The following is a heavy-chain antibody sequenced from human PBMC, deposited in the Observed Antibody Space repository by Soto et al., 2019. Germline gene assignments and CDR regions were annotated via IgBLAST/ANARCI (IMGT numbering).Heavy chain of an antibody. D-gene: IGHD2-2*02. J-gene: IGHJ6*02. CDR1: GFTFSSYA. CDR3: AREPFNIVVVPAAITLTYYYYYGMDV. V-gene: IGHV3-30-3*01. Sequence: PGGSLRLSCAASGFTFSSYAMHWVRQAPGKGLEWVAVISYDGSNKYYADSVKGRFTISRDNSKNTLYLQMNSLRAEDTAVYYCAREPFNIVVVPAAITLTYYYYYGMDVWGQGTTVTVSS. CDR2: ISYDGSNK.